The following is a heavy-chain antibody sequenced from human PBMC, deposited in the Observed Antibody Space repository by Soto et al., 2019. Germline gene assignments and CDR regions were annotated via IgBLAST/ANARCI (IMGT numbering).Heavy chain of an antibody. CDR2: MNPGSGDT. Sequence: VKVSCKASGYSITINDVTRVRQTTGQGLEWMGWMNPGSGDTGYAQKFHGRVTMTRNISIATAYMELSGLRSDDTARYYCARMATCGSLNWFDPWGQGTLVTVSS. CDR3: ARMATCGSLNWFDP. V-gene: IGHV1-8*01. D-gene: IGHD3-16*02. J-gene: IGHJ5*02. CDR1: GYSITIND.